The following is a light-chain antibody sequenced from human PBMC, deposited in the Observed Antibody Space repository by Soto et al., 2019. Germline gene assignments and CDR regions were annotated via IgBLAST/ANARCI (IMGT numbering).Light chain of an antibody. Sequence: QSALTQFASVSGSPGQSITISCTGTSSDIGGYDYVSWYQVHPGKAPKLLVYDVTNRPSGVSDRFSGSKSGSTASLTISGLQAEDEADYYCSSYTSSYSLIFGGGTKLPVL. V-gene: IGLV2-14*03. CDR1: SSDIGGYDY. J-gene: IGLJ2*01. CDR2: DVT. CDR3: SSYTSSYSLI.